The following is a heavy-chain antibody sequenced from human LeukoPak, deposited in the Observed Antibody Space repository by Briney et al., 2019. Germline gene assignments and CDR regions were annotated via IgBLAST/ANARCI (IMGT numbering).Heavy chain of an antibody. V-gene: IGHV3-30*03. CDR2: ISYHGTDD. D-gene: IGHD6-13*01. J-gene: IGHJ4*02. CDR3: TRKGTSSWGLSDS. Sequence: PGGSLRLSCAASAFIFRDYGMHWVRQAPGKGLEWVSFISYHGTDDYYADSVKGRFTISRDNSKNMVYLQLTRLTVEDTSLYYCTRKGTSSWGLSDSWGQGALITVSS. CDR1: AFIFRDYG.